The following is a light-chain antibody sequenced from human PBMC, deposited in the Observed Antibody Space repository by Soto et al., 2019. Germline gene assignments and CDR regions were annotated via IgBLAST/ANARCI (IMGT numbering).Light chain of an antibody. V-gene: IGKV3-20*01. CDR2: GVS. CDR1: QSVRSDY. J-gene: IGKJ4*01. CDR3: QQYGNSPLT. Sequence: EIVLTQSPATLSLAPGDRATLSCRASQSVRSDYFAWYQQKPGQAPRVIIFGVSTRATAIPDRFSDSGSGTDFTLTISRLEPEDFALYYCQQYGNSPLTFGGGTKVDIK.